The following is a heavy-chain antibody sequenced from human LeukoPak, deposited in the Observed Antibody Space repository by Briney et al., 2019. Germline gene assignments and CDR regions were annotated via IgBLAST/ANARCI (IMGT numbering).Heavy chain of an antibody. CDR1: GFTFSSAW. J-gene: IGHJ4*02. Sequence: GGSLRLSCAASGFTFSSAWMSWVRQAPGKGLEWVGRIKSKTDGGTTDYAAPVKGRFTISRDDSKNTLYLQMNSLKTEDTAVYYCTTGVGATTFDYWGQGTLVTVSS. CDR2: IKSKTDGGTT. D-gene: IGHD1-26*01. V-gene: IGHV3-15*01. CDR3: TTGVGATTFDY.